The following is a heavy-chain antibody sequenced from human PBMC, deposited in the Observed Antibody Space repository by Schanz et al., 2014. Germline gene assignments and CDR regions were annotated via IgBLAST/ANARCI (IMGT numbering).Heavy chain of an antibody. V-gene: IGHV1-69*04. CDR1: RYTFNTYG. Sequence: GPGVKEPGASVKVSCEASRYTFNTYGLNWVRQAPGQGLEWLGRIMPLRGIGNNAWKFQDRLTITADKSMNITYMELSSLGTEDTAVYYCTRLRRADPNGFDVWGQGTTVTVS. CDR2: IMPLRGIG. J-gene: IGHJ6*02. CDR3: TRLRRADPNGFDV. D-gene: IGHD6-19*01.